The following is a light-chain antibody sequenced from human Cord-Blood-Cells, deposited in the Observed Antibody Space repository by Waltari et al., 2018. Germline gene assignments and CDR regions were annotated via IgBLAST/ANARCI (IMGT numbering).Light chain of an antibody. CDR1: SSDVGGYHY. Sequence: QSALTQPAPVSGSPGQSITISCHGNSSDVGGYHYLSWYQQHPGKAPKLMIYEVSNRPSGVSNRFSGYKSGNTASLTISGLQAEDEADYYCSSYTSSSTLVVFGGGTKLTVL. CDR3: SSYTSSSTLVV. CDR2: EVS. J-gene: IGLJ2*01. V-gene: IGLV2-14*01.